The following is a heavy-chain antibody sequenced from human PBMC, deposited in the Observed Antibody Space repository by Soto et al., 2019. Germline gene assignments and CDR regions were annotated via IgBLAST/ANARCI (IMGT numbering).Heavy chain of an antibody. V-gene: IGHV3-7*05. J-gene: IGHJ4*02. CDR2: IKEDGSET. Sequence: EVQLVESGGNLVQPGGSLRLSCAASGFTFSDFWMSWVRRAPGRGLAWVANIKEDGSETYYVDSVEGRFTISRDNAKKSLYVQMNSLRAEDTALYYCARGGSYSSDSWCQGALVTVSS. CDR1: GFTFSDFW. D-gene: IGHD1-26*01. CDR3: ARGGSYSSDS.